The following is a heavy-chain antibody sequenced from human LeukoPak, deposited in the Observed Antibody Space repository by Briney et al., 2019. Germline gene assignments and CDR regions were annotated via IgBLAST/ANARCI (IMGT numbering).Heavy chain of an antibody. CDR1: GFTFSSYA. V-gene: IGHV3-30-3*01. CDR3: AKDGGLWVSAHWGDS. D-gene: IGHD7-27*01. CDR2: ISYDGSNK. Sequence: GGSLRLSCAASGFTFSSYAMHWVRQAPGKGLEWVAVISYDGSNKYYADSVKGRFTVSRDDSKNTLYLQMNSLRAEDTAVYYCAKDGGLWVSAHWGDSWGRGTLVTVSS. J-gene: IGHJ4*02.